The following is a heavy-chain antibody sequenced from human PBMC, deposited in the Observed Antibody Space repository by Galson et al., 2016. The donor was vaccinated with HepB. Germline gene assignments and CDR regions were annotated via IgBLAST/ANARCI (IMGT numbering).Heavy chain of an antibody. Sequence: SLRLSCAASGFTFSTFAMGWVRQAPGKGLEWVSTLHNDGVTTHIADSVRGRFTISRDNSKSTLFLKMNSLGVEDTALYYCAKFRGMDIGEYHFDHRGQGTLVTVSS. V-gene: IGHV3-23*05. J-gene: IGHJ4*02. CDR2: LHNDGVTT. D-gene: IGHD2-2*03. CDR3: AKFRGMDIGEYHFDH. CDR1: GFTFSTFA.